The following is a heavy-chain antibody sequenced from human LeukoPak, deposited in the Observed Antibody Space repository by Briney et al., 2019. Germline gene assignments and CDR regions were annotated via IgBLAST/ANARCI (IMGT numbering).Heavy chain of an antibody. J-gene: IGHJ4*02. CDR3: AKEGYTYGFDN. Sequence: GGSLRLSCAASGFTFSSYAMSWLRQAPGEGLEWVSAISGSGGSTYYADSVKGRFTISRDNSKNTLYLQINSPRGEDTAVYYIAKEGYTYGFDNWGQGAPVTVSS. D-gene: IGHD5-18*01. CDR1: GFTFSSYA. V-gene: IGHV3-23*01. CDR2: ISGSGGST.